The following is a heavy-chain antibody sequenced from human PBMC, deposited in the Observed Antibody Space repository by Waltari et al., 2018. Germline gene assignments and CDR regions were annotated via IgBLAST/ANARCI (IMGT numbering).Heavy chain of an antibody. V-gene: IGHV3-30*02. CDR1: GFTFLTYG. J-gene: IGHJ6*02. CDR2: IRYDGSNK. CDR3: AKGPTMVRGVKYYYYGMDV. Sequence: QVQLVESGGGVVQPGGSLRLSCAASGFTFLTYGMPWVPQAPGQGLEWVAFIRYDGSNKYYADSVKGRITISRDNSKNTLYLQMNSLRAEDTAVYYCAKGPTMVRGVKYYYYGMDVWGQGTTVTVSS. D-gene: IGHD3-10*01.